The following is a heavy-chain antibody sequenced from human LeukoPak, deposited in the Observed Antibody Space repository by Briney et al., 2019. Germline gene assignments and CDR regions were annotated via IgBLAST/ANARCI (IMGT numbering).Heavy chain of an antibody. Sequence: GGSLRLSRAASGFTVSFNYMSWVRQAPGKGLEWISVIYSSGSTYYADSVKGRFTISRDDSKNTLYLQMNSLRAEDTAIYYCARAQWRTYSYYYMDVWGKGTTVTVSS. V-gene: IGHV3-53*01. CDR3: ARAQWRTYSYYYMDV. D-gene: IGHD6-19*01. CDR1: GFTVSFNY. CDR2: IYSSGST. J-gene: IGHJ6*03.